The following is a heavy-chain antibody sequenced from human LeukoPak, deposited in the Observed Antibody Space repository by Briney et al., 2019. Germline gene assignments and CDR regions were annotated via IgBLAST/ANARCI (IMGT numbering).Heavy chain of an antibody. CDR2: INSATTI. CDR1: GFTFSSSE. D-gene: IGHD3-10*01. V-gene: IGHV3-48*03. Sequence: GGSLRLSCGASGFTFSSSEMDWVRQAPGKGLEWVASINSATTIYYADSVKGRFTISRDNTKNSVYLQMSSLRAEDTAVYYCARGNNYGLGSYSLVFDYWGQGILVIVSS. CDR3: ARGNNYGLGSYSLVFDY. J-gene: IGHJ4*02.